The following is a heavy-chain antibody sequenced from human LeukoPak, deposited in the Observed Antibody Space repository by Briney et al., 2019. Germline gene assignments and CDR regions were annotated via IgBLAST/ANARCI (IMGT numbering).Heavy chain of an antibody. CDR3: AKGSDTSSWLLDF. CDR1: GFTFSSYA. CDR2: ISGSGGSP. Sequence: GGSLRLSCAASGFTFSSYAMSWVRQAPGKGLGWVSAISGSGGSPYYADSVKGRFTISRDNSKNTLYLQMNSLRAEDTAIYFCAKGSDTSSWLLDFWGQGTLVTVSS. D-gene: IGHD6-13*01. J-gene: IGHJ4*02. V-gene: IGHV3-23*01.